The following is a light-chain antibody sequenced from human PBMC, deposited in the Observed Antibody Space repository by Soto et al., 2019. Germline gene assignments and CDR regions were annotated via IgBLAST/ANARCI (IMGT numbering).Light chain of an antibody. V-gene: IGLV3-21*04. CDR3: QVWDSSSDHVV. Sequence: SYELTQPPSVSVAPGKTARITCGGNNIGTKSVHWYQQKPGQAPVLVIYRDSDQPSGIPERFSGSNSGNTATLTISRVEAGHEADYYCQVWDSSSDHVVFGGGTKLTVL. CDR1: NIGTKS. CDR2: RDS. J-gene: IGLJ2*01.